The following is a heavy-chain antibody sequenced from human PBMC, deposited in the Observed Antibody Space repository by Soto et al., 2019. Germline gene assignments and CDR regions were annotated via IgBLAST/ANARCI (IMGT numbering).Heavy chain of an antibody. V-gene: IGHV5-51*01. CDR1: GYTFTSYG. CDR3: AGPGWAGAMDI. Sequence: VQLVQSGAEVKKPGASVKVSCKASGYTFTSYGISWVRQMHGKGLEWLGIIFPGDSDTRYSPSFQGQVTLSADKSISTAYLQWRSLKDSDTALFYCAGPGWAGAMDIWGQGTMVTVSS. CDR2: IFPGDSDT. J-gene: IGHJ3*02. D-gene: IGHD6-19*01.